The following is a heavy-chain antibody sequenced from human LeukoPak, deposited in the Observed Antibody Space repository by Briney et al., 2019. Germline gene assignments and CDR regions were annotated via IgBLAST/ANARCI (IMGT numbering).Heavy chain of an antibody. CDR2: IYERGPA. CDR3: ARSRQASGLFNF. Sequence: SETLSLTCNVSGVSINDYFWSWIRQPPGKGLEWIGCIYERGPAYYNPSLKSRFTISVDRPKNQFFLNVTSLTAADTAVYYCARSRQASGLFNFWGQGTLVVVSS. J-gene: IGHJ4*02. D-gene: IGHD3-10*01. CDR1: GVSINDYF. V-gene: IGHV4-30-2*01.